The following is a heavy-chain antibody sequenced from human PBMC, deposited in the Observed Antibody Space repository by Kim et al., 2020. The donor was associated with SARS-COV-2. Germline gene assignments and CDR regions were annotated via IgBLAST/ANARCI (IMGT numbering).Heavy chain of an antibody. CDR1: GYTFTTYA. J-gene: IGHJ4*02. CDR3: ARDYCSSITCYRYFDY. D-gene: IGHD2-2*01. V-gene: IGHV7-4-1*02. Sequence: ASVKVSCKASGYTFTTYAMNWVRQAPGQGLEWMGWINTNTGNPTYAQGFTGRFVFSLDTSVSTAYLQISTLKAEDTAVYYCARDYCSSITCYRYFDYWGQGTLVTVSS. CDR2: INTNTGNP.